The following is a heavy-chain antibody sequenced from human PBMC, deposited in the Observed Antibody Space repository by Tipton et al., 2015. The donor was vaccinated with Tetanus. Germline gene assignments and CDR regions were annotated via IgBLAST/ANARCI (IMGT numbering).Heavy chain of an antibody. D-gene: IGHD1-14*01. CDR2: ISYAGYT. CDR3: AREMNRFFDI. V-gene: IGHV4-59*11. Sequence: TLSLTCTVSGGPISGHYWSWIRQTPGRDLEWIGYISYAGYTSYSPSLKNRVTMSVDTSKNQFSLKLKSVTAAVTAVYYCAREMNRFFDIWGRGSLVTVSS. CDR1: GGPISGHY. J-gene: IGHJ2*01.